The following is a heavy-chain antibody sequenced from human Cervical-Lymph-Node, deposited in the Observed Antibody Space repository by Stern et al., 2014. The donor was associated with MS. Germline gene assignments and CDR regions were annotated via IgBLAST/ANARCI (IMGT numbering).Heavy chain of an antibody. Sequence: QVTLRESGPALVKPTQTLTLTCTFSGFSLSTSGMCVSWIRQPPGKALEWLARIDWDDDKYYSTSLKTRLPISKDTSKNQVVLTMTNMDPVDTATYYCARILLFSQSSFDPWGQGTLVTVSS. D-gene: IGHD2-21*01. CDR1: GFSLSTSGMC. CDR3: ARILLFSQSSFDP. V-gene: IGHV2-70*15. CDR2: IDWDDDK. J-gene: IGHJ5*02.